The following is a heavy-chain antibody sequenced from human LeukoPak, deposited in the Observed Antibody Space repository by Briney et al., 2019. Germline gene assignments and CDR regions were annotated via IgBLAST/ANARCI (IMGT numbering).Heavy chain of an antibody. CDR3: ATTTVTTAFDI. J-gene: IGHJ3*02. Sequence: GGSLRLSCAASGFTFSSYGMHWVRQAPGKGLEWVAVISYDGSNKYYADSVKGRFTISRDNSKNTLYLQMNSLRAEDTAVYYCATTTVTTAFDIWGQGTMVTVSS. V-gene: IGHV3-30*03. CDR1: GFTFSSYG. CDR2: ISYDGSNK. D-gene: IGHD4-17*01.